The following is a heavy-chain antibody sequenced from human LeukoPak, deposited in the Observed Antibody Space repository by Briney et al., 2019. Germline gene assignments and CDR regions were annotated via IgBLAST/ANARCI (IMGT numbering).Heavy chain of an antibody. J-gene: IGHJ4*02. V-gene: IGHV3-23*01. CDR3: AKDDAWLRFGE. Sequence: GGSLRLSCAASIFTFSSSAMSWVRQAPGKGLEWVSGISPSGDITYYADSVKGRFTISRDNSKNTLYLEVISLTAEDTAVYYCAKDDAWLRFGEWSQGTLVTVSS. D-gene: IGHD3-10*01. CDR2: ISPSGDIT. CDR1: IFTFSSSA.